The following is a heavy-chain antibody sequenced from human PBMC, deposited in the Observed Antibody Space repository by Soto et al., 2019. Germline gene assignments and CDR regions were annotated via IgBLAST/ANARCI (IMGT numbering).Heavy chain of an antibody. Sequence: GESLKISCKGSGYNFTSYWIGWVRQMPGKGLEWMGIIYPGDSYTNYSPSFQGHVTISADKSISTAYLQWSSLKASDTAMYYCARLQAAAGDNDLTFDYWGQGTLVTVSS. CDR2: IYPGDSYT. D-gene: IGHD6-13*01. V-gene: IGHV5-51*01. CDR3: ARLQAAAGDNDLTFDY. J-gene: IGHJ4*02. CDR1: GYNFTSYW.